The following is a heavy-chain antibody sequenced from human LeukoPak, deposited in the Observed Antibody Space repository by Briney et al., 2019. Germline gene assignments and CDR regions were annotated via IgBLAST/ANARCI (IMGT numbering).Heavy chain of an antibody. V-gene: IGHV3-9*01. CDR2: ISWNSGSI. J-gene: IGHJ6*02. CDR1: GFTFDDYA. CDR3: AKDMGRISGWYGLDYYYGMDV. Sequence: PGGSLRLSCAASGFTFDDYAMHWVRQAPGKGLEWVSGISWNSGSIGYADSVKGRFTISRDNAKNSLYLQMNSLRAEDTALYYCAKDMGRISGWYGLDYYYGMDVWGQGTMVTVSS. D-gene: IGHD6-19*01.